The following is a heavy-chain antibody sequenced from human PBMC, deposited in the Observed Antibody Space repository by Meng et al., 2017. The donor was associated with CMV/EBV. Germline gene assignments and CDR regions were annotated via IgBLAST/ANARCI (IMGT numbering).Heavy chain of an antibody. J-gene: IGHJ6*02. Sequence: GESLKISCAASGFTFSDYYMSWIRQAPGKGLEWVSYISSSGSTIYYADSVTGRFTISRDNAKNSLYLQMNSLRAEDTAVYYCARENYYYGMDVWGQGTTVTVSS. CDR2: ISSSGSTI. V-gene: IGHV3-11*01. CDR1: GFTFSDYY. CDR3: ARENYYYGMDV.